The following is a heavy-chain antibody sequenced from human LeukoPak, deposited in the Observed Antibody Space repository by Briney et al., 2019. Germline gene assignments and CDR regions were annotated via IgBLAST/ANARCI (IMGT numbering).Heavy chain of an antibody. Sequence: SETLSLTCTVSGGSISSSSYYWGWIRQPPGKGLEWIGSIYYSGSTYYNPSLKSRVTISVDTSKNQFSLKLSSVTAADTAVYYCAGSPVGATLGHWGQGTLVTVSS. CDR3: AGSPVGATLGH. J-gene: IGHJ4*02. CDR1: GGSISSSSYY. V-gene: IGHV4-39*07. D-gene: IGHD1-26*01. CDR2: IYYSGST.